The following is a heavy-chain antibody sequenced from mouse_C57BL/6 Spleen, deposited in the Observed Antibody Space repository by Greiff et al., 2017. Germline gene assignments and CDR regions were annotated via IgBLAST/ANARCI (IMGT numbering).Heavy chain of an antibody. Sequence: QVQLQQSGAELVKPGASVKMSCKASGYTFTTYPIEWMKQNHGKSLEWIGNFHPYNDDTKYNEKFKGKATLAVEKSSSTVYLELSRVTSAVSAVYYCARRDYDGYFDVWGTGTTVTVSS. CDR3: ARRDYDGYFDV. J-gene: IGHJ1*03. CDR2: FHPYNDDT. D-gene: IGHD2-4*01. CDR1: GYTFTTYP. V-gene: IGHV1-47*01.